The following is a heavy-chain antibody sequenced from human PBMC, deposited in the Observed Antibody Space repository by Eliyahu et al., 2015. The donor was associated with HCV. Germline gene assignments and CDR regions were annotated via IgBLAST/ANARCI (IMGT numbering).Heavy chain of an antibody. J-gene: IGHJ4*02. D-gene: IGHD3-16*01. V-gene: IGHV4-30-4*01. CDR3: ARVPGSWGETRLDH. Sequence: QVQLQESGPRLVKPSQTLSLTCTVSGXSVTSDDYYWSWIRQQPGKGLEWIGYIYYSGTTYYNPSLESRTTISADRSTNQFSLRLTSVTAADTAIYYCARVPGSWGETRLDHWGQGALVTVSS. CDR2: IYYSGTT. CDR1: GXSVTSDDYY.